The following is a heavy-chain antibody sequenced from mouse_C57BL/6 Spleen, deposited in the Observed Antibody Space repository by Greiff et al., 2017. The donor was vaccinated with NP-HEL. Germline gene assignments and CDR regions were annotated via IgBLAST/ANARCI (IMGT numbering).Heavy chain of an antibody. D-gene: IGHD2-2*01. Sequence: EVQLQQSGAELVRPGASVKLSCTASGFNIKDYYMHWVKQRPEQGLEWIGRIDPEDGDTEYAPKFQGKATMTADTSSNTAYLQLSSLTSEDTAVYYCTPSTMVKGGDYYAMDYWGQGTSVTVSS. CDR2: IDPEDGDT. CDR1: GFNIKDYY. CDR3: TPSTMVKGGDYYAMDY. V-gene: IGHV14-1*01. J-gene: IGHJ4*01.